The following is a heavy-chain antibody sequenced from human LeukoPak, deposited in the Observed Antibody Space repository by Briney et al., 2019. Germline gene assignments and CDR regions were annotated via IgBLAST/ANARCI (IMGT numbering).Heavy chain of an antibody. CDR1: GFTFSSYA. D-gene: IGHD5-12*01. CDR3: ATTPIDYDYRTNRRAYCFDY. Sequence: PGGSLRLSCAASGFTFSSYAMSWVRQAPGKGLEWVSAISGSGGSTYYADSVKRRFTISRDNSKNTLYLQMNSLRAEDTAVYYCATTPIDYDYRTNRRAYCFDYWGQGTLVTVSS. CDR2: ISGSGGST. J-gene: IGHJ4*02. V-gene: IGHV3-23*01.